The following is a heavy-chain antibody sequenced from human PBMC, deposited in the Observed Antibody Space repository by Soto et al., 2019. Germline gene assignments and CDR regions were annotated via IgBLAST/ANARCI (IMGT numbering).Heavy chain of an antibody. V-gene: IGHV3-7*01. CDR3: ARDPWAADY. J-gene: IGHJ4*02. CDR1: ELTFSSYW. CDR2: IKGDGSEK. Sequence: TGGSLRLSCASSELTFSSYWMSWVRQAPGKGLEWVTTIKGDGSEKYYVDSVKGRFTISRDNSKNTVNLQMNSLRAEDTAVYYCARDPWAADYWGQGTLVTVSS. D-gene: IGHD3-16*01.